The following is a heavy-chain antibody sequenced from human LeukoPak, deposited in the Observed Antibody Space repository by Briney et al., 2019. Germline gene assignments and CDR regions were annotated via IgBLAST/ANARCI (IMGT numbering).Heavy chain of an antibody. V-gene: IGHV3-30*18. CDR3: AKAPDSGYAPRRYFDY. CDR1: GFTFSSYA. Sequence: GMSLRLSCAASGFTFSSYAVHWVRQAPGKGPEWVALISFDGRSNKYYADSVKGRFTISKDNSENTLYLQMNSLRPEDTAVYYCAKAPDSGYAPRRYFDYWGQGTLVTVSS. D-gene: IGHD5-12*01. J-gene: IGHJ4*02. CDR2: ISFDGRSNK.